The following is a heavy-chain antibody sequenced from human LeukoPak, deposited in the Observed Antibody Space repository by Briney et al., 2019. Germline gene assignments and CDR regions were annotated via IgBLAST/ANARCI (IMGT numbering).Heavy chain of an antibody. CDR1: GGSISSYY. V-gene: IGHV4-4*07. Sequence: SETLSLTCTVSGGSISSYYWSWIRQPAGKGLEWIGRIYTSGSTNYNPSLKSRVTMSVDTSKNQFSLKLSSVTAADTAVYYCARGTTTYYDFWSGYREYYFDYWGQGTLVTVSS. CDR3: ARGTTTYYDFWSGYREYYFDY. J-gene: IGHJ4*02. D-gene: IGHD3-3*01. CDR2: IYTSGST.